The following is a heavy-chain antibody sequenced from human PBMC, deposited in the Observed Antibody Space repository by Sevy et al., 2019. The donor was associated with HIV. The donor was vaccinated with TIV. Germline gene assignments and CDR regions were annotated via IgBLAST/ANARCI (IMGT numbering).Heavy chain of an antibody. J-gene: IGHJ4*02. CDR3: ASGLLRYFFDY. CDR1: GFSVSDNY. CDR2: IYIGDST. Sequence: GGSLRLSCAASGFSVSDNYMSWIRQTPGKRLEWVSVIYIGDSTFYADSVKGRFTISRDNSKNTLFLQMNSLRDEDTAVYYCASGLLRYFFDYWGQRTLVTVSS. D-gene: IGHD3-22*01. V-gene: IGHV3-53*01.